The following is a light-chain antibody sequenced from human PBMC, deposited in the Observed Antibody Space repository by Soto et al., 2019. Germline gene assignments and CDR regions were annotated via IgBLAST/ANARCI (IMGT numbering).Light chain of an antibody. J-gene: IGKJ4*01. CDR2: AAS. CDR1: QSITTY. CDR3: QQIYSAPLT. Sequence: DIQMTQSPSSLSASVGDRVTITCRASQSITTYLNWYRQKPGKAPKLLIYAASSLQSGVPSRFTGSGSETEFTLSISSLQTDDFATYFCQQIYSAPLTFGGGTKV. V-gene: IGKV1-39*01.